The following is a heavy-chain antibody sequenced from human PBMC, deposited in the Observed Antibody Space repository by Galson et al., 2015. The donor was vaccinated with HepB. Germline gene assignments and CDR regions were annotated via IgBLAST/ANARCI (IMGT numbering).Heavy chain of an antibody. V-gene: IGHV1-3*01. D-gene: IGHD6-19*01. J-gene: IGHJ3*02. CDR3: ARVLPNSSGPGGAFDI. CDR1: GYTFTSYA. CDR2: INAGNGNT. Sequence: SMKVSCKASGYTFTSYAMHWVRQAPGQRLEWMGWINAGNGNTKYSQKFQGRVTITRDTSASTAYMELSSLRSEDTAVYYCARVLPNSSGPGGAFDIWGQGTMVTVSS.